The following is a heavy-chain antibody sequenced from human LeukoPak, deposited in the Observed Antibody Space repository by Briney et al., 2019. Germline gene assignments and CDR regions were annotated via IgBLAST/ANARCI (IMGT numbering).Heavy chain of an antibody. D-gene: IGHD4/OR15-4a*01. J-gene: IGHJ4*02. V-gene: IGHV3-21*01. CDR2: ISSSSSYI. Sequence: PGGSLRLSCAASGFPFSSYWMSWVRQAPGKGLEWVSSISSSSSYIYYADSVKGRFTISRDNAKNSLYLQMNSLRAEDTAVYYCARGSAMVNDYWGQGTLVTVSS. CDR3: ARGSAMVNDY. CDR1: GFPFSSYW.